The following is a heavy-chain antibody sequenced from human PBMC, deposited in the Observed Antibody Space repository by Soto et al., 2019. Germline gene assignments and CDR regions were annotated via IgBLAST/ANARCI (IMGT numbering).Heavy chain of an antibody. J-gene: IGHJ4*02. CDR1: GFTFSSYA. Sequence: GGSLRLSCAASGFTFSSYAMHWVRQAPGKGLEWVAVISYDGSNKYYADSVKGRFTISRDNSKNTLYLQMNSLRAEDTAVYYCARDIVLRDAGYRSGVDYWGQGTL. CDR2: ISYDGSNK. D-gene: IGHD2-8*01. V-gene: IGHV3-30-3*01. CDR3: ARDIVLRDAGYRSGVDY.